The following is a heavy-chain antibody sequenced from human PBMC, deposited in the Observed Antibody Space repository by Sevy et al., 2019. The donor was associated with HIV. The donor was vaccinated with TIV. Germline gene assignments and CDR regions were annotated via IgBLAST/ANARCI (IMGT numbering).Heavy chain of an antibody. Sequence: ASVKVSCKASGYTFTSYGISWVRQAPGQRLEWMGWISAYNGNTNYAQKLQGRVTMTTDTSTSTANMELRSLRSDDTAVYYGARDVVVPAARRDDWFDPWGQGTLVTVSS. CDR2: ISAYNGNT. CDR3: ARDVVVPAARRDDWFDP. V-gene: IGHV1-18*04. J-gene: IGHJ5*02. CDR1: GYTFTSYG. D-gene: IGHD2-2*01.